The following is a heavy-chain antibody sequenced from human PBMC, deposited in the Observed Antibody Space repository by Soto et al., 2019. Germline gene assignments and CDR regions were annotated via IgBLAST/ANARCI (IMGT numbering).Heavy chain of an antibody. Sequence: GGSLRLSCAASGFTFTDYYMSWIRQAPGKGLEWVSYISSSGSTIYYADSVKGRFTISRDNAKNSLYLQMNSLRAEDTAVYYCARGWYYVVAGSYYNDTNAAFEIWGEGTMVTDSS. CDR2: ISSSGSTI. D-gene: IGHD3-10*01. CDR3: ARGWYYVVAGSYYNDTNAAFEI. V-gene: IGHV3-11*04. J-gene: IGHJ3*02. CDR1: GFTFTDYY.